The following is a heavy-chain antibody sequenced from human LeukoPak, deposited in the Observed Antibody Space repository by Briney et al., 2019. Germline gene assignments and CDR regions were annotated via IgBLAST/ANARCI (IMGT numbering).Heavy chain of an antibody. J-gene: IGHJ4*02. Sequence: RAGGSLRLSCAASGFTVSSNYMSWVRQAPGKGLEWVSVIYSGGSTYYADSVKGRFTISRDNSKNTPYLQMNSLRAEDTAVYYCARASGQLGFFDYWGQGTLVTVSS. CDR1: GFTVSSNY. D-gene: IGHD3-10*01. CDR3: ARASGQLGFFDY. V-gene: IGHV3-66*02. CDR2: IYSGGST.